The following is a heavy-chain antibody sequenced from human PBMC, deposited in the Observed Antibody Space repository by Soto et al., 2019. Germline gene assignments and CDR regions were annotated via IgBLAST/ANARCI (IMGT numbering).Heavy chain of an antibody. J-gene: IGHJ4*02. D-gene: IGHD3-3*01. CDR3: ASFWSGYYSNAYFEY. CDR2: IYHSGST. V-gene: IGHV4-4*02. CDR1: VFSIIISNC. Sequence: SGTXSLTCPRSVFSIIISNCWSCVRQPPGKGLECIGEIYHSGSTNYNPSLKSRVTISVDKSKNQFSLKLSSVTAADTAVYYCASFWSGYYSNAYFEYWGQGTLVTVSS.